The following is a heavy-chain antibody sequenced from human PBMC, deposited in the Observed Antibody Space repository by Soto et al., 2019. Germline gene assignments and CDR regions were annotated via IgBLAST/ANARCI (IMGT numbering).Heavy chain of an antibody. CDR2: ISGSGVGT. CDR3: AKGPTVFGAVISFDYYYGMYV. J-gene: IGHJ6*02. D-gene: IGHD3-3*01. CDR1: GFTFSTSA. Sequence: GGSLRLSCTASGFTFSTSAMSWVRQAPGSGLEWVSGISGSGVGTYYADSVKGRFTVSRDNSKNTLYLQLSGLRAEDAAVYYCAKGPTVFGAVISFDYYYGMYVWGQGTPVTVSS. V-gene: IGHV3-23*01.